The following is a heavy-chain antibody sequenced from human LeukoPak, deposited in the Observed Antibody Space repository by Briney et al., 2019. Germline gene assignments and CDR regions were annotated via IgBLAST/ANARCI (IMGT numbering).Heavy chain of an antibody. CDR1: GGSISSYY. J-gene: IGHJ4*02. CDR3: AGPRVGATTYCAY. D-gene: IGHD1-26*01. Sequence: KPSETLSLTCTVSGGSISSYYWSWIRQPAGKGVEWIGRLYTSGSTNYNPSLKSRVTMSVDTSKNQFSLKLTSVTAADTAVYYCAGPRVGATTYCAYWGQGTLDTVSS. V-gene: IGHV4-4*07. CDR2: LYTSGST.